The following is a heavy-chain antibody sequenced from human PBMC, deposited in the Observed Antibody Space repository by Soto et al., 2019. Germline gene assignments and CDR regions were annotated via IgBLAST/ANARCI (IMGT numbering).Heavy chain of an antibody. V-gene: IGHV3-13*01. Sequence: EVQLEESGGGLIQPGGSLRLSCAASGFTFSSYDMHWVRQATGKGLEWVSAIGTAGDTYYPGSVKGRFTISRENAKNSLYLQMNSLRAGDTALYYCARGWLATGGSLSYMDVWGKGTTVTVSS. CDR3: ARGWLATGGSLSYMDV. J-gene: IGHJ6*03. D-gene: IGHD6-13*01. CDR1: GFTFSSYD. CDR2: IGTAGDT.